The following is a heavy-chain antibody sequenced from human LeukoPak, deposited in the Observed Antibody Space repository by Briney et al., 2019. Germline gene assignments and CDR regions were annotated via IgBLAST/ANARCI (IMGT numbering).Heavy chain of an antibody. CDR1: GFTFSSFA. CDR3: ARGPPDYDFWSGYSMSY. Sequence: PGGSLRLSCAASGFTFSSFAMHWVRQAPGKGLEWVAVISYDGSNKYYADSVKGRFTISRDNSKNTLYLQMNSLRAEDTAVYYCARGPPDYDFWSGYSMSYWGQGTLVTVSS. CDR2: ISYDGSNK. V-gene: IGHV3-30-3*01. D-gene: IGHD3-3*01. J-gene: IGHJ4*02.